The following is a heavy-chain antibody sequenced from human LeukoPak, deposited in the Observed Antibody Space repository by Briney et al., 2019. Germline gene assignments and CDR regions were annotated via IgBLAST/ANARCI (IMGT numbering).Heavy chain of an antibody. V-gene: IGHV3-30*18. D-gene: IGHD3-22*01. CDR1: GFTFSSYG. Sequence: GGSLRLSCAASGFTFSSYGMHWVRQAPGKGLEWVAVISYDGSNKYYADSVKGRFTISRDNSKNTLYLQMNSLRAEDTAVYYCAKNGYYYDSSGYYYNDYWGQGTLVTASS. CDR3: AKNGYYYDSSGYYYNDY. CDR2: ISYDGSNK. J-gene: IGHJ4*02.